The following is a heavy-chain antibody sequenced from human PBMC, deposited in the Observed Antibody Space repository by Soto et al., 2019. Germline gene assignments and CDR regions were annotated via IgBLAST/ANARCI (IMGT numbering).Heavy chain of an antibody. CDR1: GGSFGGYK. CDR3: VRAVPWRKSFDV. CDR2: INQSGGT. J-gene: IGHJ3*01. V-gene: IGHV4-34*01. Sequence: QVQLQQWGAGLLKPSETLSLTCAVYGGSFGGYKCGWIRQPPGAGLEWIGEINQSGGTNYKPSLKSRVVISLVTAETQFSLRLNSVSAADTAVYYCVRAVPWRKSFDVWGQGTAVTVSS. D-gene: IGHD1-1*01.